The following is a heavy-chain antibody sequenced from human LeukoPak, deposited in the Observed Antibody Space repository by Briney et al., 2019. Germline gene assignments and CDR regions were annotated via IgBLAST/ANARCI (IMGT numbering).Heavy chain of an antibody. CDR2: MYTSGST. V-gene: IGHV4-61*02. D-gene: IGHD5-18*01. Sequence: PSETLSLTCTVSGASISSGSYYWSWIRQPAGKGLEWIGRMYTSGSTNYNPSLKSRVTISVDTSRNQFSLKLNSVTAADTAVYYCARTYRYGSFPVYHYYLDVWGKGTTVTVS. CDR3: ARTYRYGSFPVYHYYLDV. J-gene: IGHJ6*03. CDR1: GASISSGSYY.